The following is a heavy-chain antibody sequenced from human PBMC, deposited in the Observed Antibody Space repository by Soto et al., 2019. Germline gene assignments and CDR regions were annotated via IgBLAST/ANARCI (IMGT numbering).Heavy chain of an antibody. CDR2: ISGSSASI. V-gene: IGHV3-23*01. J-gene: IGHJ4*02. CDR1: GFTFSSYV. D-gene: IGHD2-15*01. CDR3: AKDGLGSCTGGTCYGSDY. Sequence: EVQLLESGGNLVQPGGSLRLSCAASGFTFSSYVMSWVRQAPGKGLEWVSTISGSSASIYDADSVKGRFTISRDNSKNTVYLQMNSLRAEDTAVYYCAKDGLGSCTGGTCYGSDYWGQGTLVTVSS.